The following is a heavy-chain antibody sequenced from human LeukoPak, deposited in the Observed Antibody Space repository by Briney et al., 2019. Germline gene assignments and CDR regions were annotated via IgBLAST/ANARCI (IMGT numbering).Heavy chain of an antibody. J-gene: IGHJ4*02. CDR3: ARRSNYDDSGNYFDY. CDR1: GGSISSSSYY. CDR2: IYYSGST. V-gene: IGHV4-39*01. D-gene: IGHD3-22*01. Sequence: SETLSLTCTVSGGSISSSSYYWGWIRQPPGKGLEWIGSIYYSGSTYYNPSLKSRVTISVDTSKNQFSLKLSSVTAADTAVYYCARRSNYDDSGNYFDYWGQGTLVTVSS.